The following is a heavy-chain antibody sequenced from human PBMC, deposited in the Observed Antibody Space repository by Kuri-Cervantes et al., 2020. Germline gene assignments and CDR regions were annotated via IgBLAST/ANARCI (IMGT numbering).Heavy chain of an antibody. Sequence: GESLKSSCAASGFTVSNYWMHWVRQAPGKGLVWVSRINIDGSRTSYADFVKGRFTISRDNAKNTLYLQMNSLRAEDTAVYYCATESRGGNWFDPWGQGTLVTVSS. CDR2: INIDGSRT. V-gene: IGHV3-74*01. CDR1: GFTVSNYW. CDR3: ATESRGGNWFDP. J-gene: IGHJ5*02. D-gene: IGHD1-26*01.